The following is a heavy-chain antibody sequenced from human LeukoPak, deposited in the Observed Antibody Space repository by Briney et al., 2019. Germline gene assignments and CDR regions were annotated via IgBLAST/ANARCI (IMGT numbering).Heavy chain of an antibody. V-gene: IGHV4-59*08. CDR1: GGSISSYY. CDR2: VHYSGDT. Sequence: SETLSLTCTVSGGSISSYYWSWIRQPPGKGLEWIGYVHYSGDTNYNPSLKSRVTMSVDTSKNQLSLRLTSVTAADTAVYYCARGTTTTYYFDYWGQEPWSPSPQ. CDR3: ARGTTTTYYFDY. J-gene: IGHJ4*01. D-gene: IGHD1-1*01.